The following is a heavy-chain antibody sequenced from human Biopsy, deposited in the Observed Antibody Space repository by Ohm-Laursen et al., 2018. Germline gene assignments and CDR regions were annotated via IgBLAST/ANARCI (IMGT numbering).Heavy chain of an antibody. Sequence: GSSVKVSCKASGGTFSSYVISWVRQAPGQGLEWMGRIIPTFDTPTYAPDFQGRVTFTADKSTGTAHLDLRSLRSEDTAVYYCATPFQYYDSWGGYPPFDHWGQGTLVTVSS. V-gene: IGHV1-69*06. CDR1: GGTFSSYV. J-gene: IGHJ4*02. CDR3: ATPFQYYDSWGGYPPFDH. CDR2: IIPTFDTP. D-gene: IGHD3-3*01.